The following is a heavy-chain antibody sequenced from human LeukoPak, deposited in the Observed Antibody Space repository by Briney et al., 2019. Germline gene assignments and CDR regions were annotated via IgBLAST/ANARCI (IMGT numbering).Heavy chain of an antibody. D-gene: IGHD6-13*01. CDR1: GFTFSGSA. V-gene: IGHV3-73*01. J-gene: IGHJ4*02. CDR2: IRSKANSYAT. Sequence: GGSLKLSCAASGFTFSGSAMHWVRQASGKGLEGVGRIRSKANSYATAYAASVKGRFTISRDDSKNTAYLQMNSLKTEDTAVYYCTRHTAAAPGNYWGQGTLVTVSS. CDR3: TRHTAAAPGNY.